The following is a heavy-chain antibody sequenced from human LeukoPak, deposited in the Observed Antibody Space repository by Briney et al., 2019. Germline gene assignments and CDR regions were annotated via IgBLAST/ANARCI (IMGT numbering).Heavy chain of an antibody. V-gene: IGHV1-2*02. CDR2: INPNTGGT. Sequence: ASVKVSCKASGYTFTGYYMHWVRQAPGQGLEWMGWINPNTGGTNYAQKLQGRVTMTTDTSTSTAYMELRSLRSDDTAVYYCARGPNVLLWFGESPTFDYWGQGTLVTVSS. CDR1: GYTFTGYY. CDR3: ARGPNVLLWFGESPTFDY. D-gene: IGHD3-10*01. J-gene: IGHJ4*02.